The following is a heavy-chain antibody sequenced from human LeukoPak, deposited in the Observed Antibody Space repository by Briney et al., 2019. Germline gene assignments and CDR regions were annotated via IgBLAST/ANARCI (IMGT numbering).Heavy chain of an antibody. J-gene: IGHJ6*03. CDR1: GGSFSGYY. CDR3: ARSRNTMVRGAIGAETRYYYSYYMDV. V-gene: IGHV4-34*01. Sequence: PSETLSLTCAVYGGSFSGYYWSWIRQPPGKGLEWIGEINHSGSTNYNPSPKSRGTISVDTSTTQFSLKLSSATAAETAVYYCARSRNTMVRGAIGAETRYYYSYYMDVWGKGTTVTVSS. CDR2: INHSGST. D-gene: IGHD3-10*01.